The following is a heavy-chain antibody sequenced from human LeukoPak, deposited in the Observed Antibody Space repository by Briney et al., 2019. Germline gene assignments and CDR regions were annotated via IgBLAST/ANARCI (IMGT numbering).Heavy chain of an antibody. Sequence: AGSLRLSCAASGFTFSNHRMDWVRQAPGKGLVWVSRLNSDGSDTIYADSVKGRFTISRDNAKNTLYLQMDSLRAEDTAVYYCARRGDSSGYYVSWGQGTMVTVSS. J-gene: IGHJ5*02. CDR3: ARRGDSSGYYVS. CDR1: GFTFSNHR. CDR2: LNSDGSDT. D-gene: IGHD3-22*01. V-gene: IGHV3-74*01.